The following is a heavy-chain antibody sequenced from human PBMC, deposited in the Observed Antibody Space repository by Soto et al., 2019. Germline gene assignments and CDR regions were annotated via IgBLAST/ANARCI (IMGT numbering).Heavy chain of an antibody. CDR3: ARMYSSSWHWPVRHPPYGMDV. V-gene: IGHV2-70*01. CDR1: GFSLSTSGMC. CDR2: IDWDDDK. D-gene: IGHD6-13*01. J-gene: IGHJ6*02. Sequence: SGPTLVNPTQTLTLTCTFSGFSLSTSGMCVSWIRQPPGKALEWLALIDWDDDKSYRISLQTRLTISKYTSKNQVVLTMTNMDPVDTATYYCARMYSSSWHWPVRHPPYGMDVWGQGTTVTVSS.